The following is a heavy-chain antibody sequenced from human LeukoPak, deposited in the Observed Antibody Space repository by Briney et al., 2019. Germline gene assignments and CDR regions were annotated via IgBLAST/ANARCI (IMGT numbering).Heavy chain of an antibody. Sequence: SVKVSCKTSGYTFSGYYMHWVRQAPGRGLEWMGGIIPIFGTANYAQKFQGRVTITADESTSTAYMELSSLRSEDTAVYYCAREGGDCSSTSCWHFDYWGQGTLVTVSS. CDR3: AREGGDCSSTSCWHFDY. CDR2: IIPIFGTA. J-gene: IGHJ4*02. D-gene: IGHD2-2*01. V-gene: IGHV1-69*13. CDR1: GYTFSGYY.